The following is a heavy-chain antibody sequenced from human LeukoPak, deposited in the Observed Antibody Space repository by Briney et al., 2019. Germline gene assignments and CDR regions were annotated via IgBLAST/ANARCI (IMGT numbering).Heavy chain of an antibody. CDR3: ARKFDA. CDR1: GGSVNSGSSY. CDR2: IYYSGST. Sequence: PSETLSLTCTVSGGSVNSGSSYWTWLRQPPEKGLEWIGSIYYSGSTNYNSSLKSRVSISLDTSNNHLSLKLTSVTAADTAVYYCARKFDAWGQGILVTVSS. J-gene: IGHJ5*02. V-gene: IGHV4-61*03.